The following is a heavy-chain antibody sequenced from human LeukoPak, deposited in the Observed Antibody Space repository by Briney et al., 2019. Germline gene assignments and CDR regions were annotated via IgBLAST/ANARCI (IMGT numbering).Heavy chain of an antibody. CDR1: GYTFTGYY. V-gene: IGHV1-2*02. CDR3: AREFSGYIAAAPDYYYGMDV. Sequence: ASVKVSCKASGYTFTGYYMHWVRQAPGRGLEWMGWINPNSGGTNYAQKFQGRVTMTRDTSISTAYMELSRLRSDDTAVYYCAREFSGYIAAAPDYYYGMDVWGQGTTVTVSS. CDR2: INPNSGGT. D-gene: IGHD6-13*01. J-gene: IGHJ6*02.